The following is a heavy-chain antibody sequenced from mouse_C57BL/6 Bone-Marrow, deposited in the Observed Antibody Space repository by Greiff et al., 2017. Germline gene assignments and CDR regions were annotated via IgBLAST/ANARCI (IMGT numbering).Heavy chain of an antibody. CDR3: ARDYDDPRGFAY. Sequence: VQLQQPGAELVRPGSSVKLSCKASGYTFTSYWLHWVKQRPIQGLEWIGNIDSSDSETHNNQKFKDKATLTVDKSSRTAYMQLSSLTSEDSAVYYCARDYDDPRGFAYWGQGTLVTVSA. D-gene: IGHD2-4*01. V-gene: IGHV1-52*01. J-gene: IGHJ3*01. CDR1: GYTFTSYW. CDR2: IDSSDSET.